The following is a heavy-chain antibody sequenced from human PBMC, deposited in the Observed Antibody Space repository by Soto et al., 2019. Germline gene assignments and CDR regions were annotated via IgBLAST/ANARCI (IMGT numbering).Heavy chain of an antibody. J-gene: IGHJ6*02. D-gene: IGHD6-13*01. Sequence: PGESLKISCKGSGYSFTIYWISWVRQMPGKGLEWMGRIDPSDSYTNYSPSFQGHVTISADKSISTAYLQWSSLKASDTAMYYCARHSIAAAGTPNYGMDVWGQGTTVTV. CDR3: ARHSIAAAGTPNYGMDV. CDR2: IDPSDSYT. CDR1: GYSFTIYW. V-gene: IGHV5-10-1*01.